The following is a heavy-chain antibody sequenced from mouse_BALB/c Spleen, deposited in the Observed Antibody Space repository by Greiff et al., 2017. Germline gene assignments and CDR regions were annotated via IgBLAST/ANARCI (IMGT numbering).Heavy chain of an antibody. Sequence: EVQGVESGPDLVKPSQSLSLTCTVTGYSITSCYSWHWIRQFPGNKLEWMGYIHYSGSTNYNPSLKSRISITRDTSKNQFFLQLNSVTTEDTATYYCAITNWDAWFAYWGQGTLVTVSA. CDR1: GYSITSCYS. J-gene: IGHJ3*01. CDR3: AITNWDAWFAY. CDR2: IHYSGST. V-gene: IGHV3-1*02. D-gene: IGHD4-1*01.